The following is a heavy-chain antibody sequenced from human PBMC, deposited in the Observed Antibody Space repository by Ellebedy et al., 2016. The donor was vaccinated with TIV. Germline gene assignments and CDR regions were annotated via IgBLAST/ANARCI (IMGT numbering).Heavy chain of an antibody. CDR2: IWYDGSNK. CDR3: ARDRNTIVGATFYFDY. J-gene: IGHJ4*02. Sequence: PGGSLRLSCAASGFTFSSYGMHWVRQAPGKGLEWVAVIWYDGSNKYYADSVKGRFTISRDNSKNTLYLQMNSLRAEDTAVYYCARDRNTIVGATFYFDYWGQGTLVTVSS. CDR1: GFTFSSYG. V-gene: IGHV3-33*01. D-gene: IGHD1-26*01.